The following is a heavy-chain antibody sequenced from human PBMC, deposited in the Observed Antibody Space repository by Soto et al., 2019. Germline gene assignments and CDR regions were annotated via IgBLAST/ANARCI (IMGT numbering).Heavy chain of an antibody. D-gene: IGHD1-1*01. J-gene: IGHJ4*02. CDR2: INHSGST. Sequence: SETLSLTCAVDGGSISGYQWTWIRQSPGKGLEWIGEINHSGSTNYNPSLKRRVTISVDPSKNQFSLKLSSVTAADTAVYYCARDELEGLFDYWGQGILVTVSS. V-gene: IGHV4-34*01. CDR1: GGSISGYQ. CDR3: ARDELEGLFDY.